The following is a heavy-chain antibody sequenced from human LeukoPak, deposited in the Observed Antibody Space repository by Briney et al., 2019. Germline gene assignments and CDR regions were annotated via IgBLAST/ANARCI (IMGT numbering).Heavy chain of an antibody. J-gene: IGHJ6*04. Sequence: GGSLRLSCAASGFTFSSYEMSWVRQAPGKGLEWVSYISSSGSTIYYADSVKGRFTISRDNAKNSLYLQMNSLRAEDTAVYYCAELGVTMIGGVWGKGTTVTISS. D-gene: IGHD3-10*02. CDR1: GFTFSSYE. V-gene: IGHV3-48*03. CDR3: AELGVTMIGGV. CDR2: ISSSGSTI.